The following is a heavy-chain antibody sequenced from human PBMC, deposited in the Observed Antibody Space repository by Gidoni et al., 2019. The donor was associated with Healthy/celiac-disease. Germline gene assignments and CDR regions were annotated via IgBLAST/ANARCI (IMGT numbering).Heavy chain of an antibody. J-gene: IGHJ4*02. CDR2: IGTAGET. V-gene: IGHV3-13*01. D-gene: IGHD6-25*01. Sequence: EVQLVESGGGLVPPGGSLRLSFSASGFTFSSYDLHWVRQATGKGMEWVSAIGTAGETYYQGSVKGRFTSTRENAKNSLYLQMNSLRAGDTAVYYCAISWGIVAALELWGQGTLVTVSS. CDR3: AISWGIVAALEL. CDR1: GFTFSSYD.